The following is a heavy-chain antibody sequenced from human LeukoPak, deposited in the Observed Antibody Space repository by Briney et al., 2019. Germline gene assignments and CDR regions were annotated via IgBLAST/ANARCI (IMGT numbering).Heavy chain of an antibody. CDR3: ARDLRQGEPLGDAFDI. V-gene: IGHV3-7*01. D-gene: IGHD1-26*01. CDR1: GFTFSNYW. Sequence: GGSLRLSCAASGFTFSNYWMSWVRQAPGKGLEWVANIKQDRSEEYYVDSVKGRFTISRDNAKNSLYLQMNSLRAEDTAVYYCARDLRQGEPLGDAFDIWGQGTMVTVSS. CDR2: IKQDRSEE. J-gene: IGHJ3*02.